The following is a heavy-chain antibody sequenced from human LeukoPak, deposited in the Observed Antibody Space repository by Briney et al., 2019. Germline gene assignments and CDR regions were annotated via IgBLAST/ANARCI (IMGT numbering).Heavy chain of an antibody. Sequence: PGGSLRLSCVASGFTFSSYSMNWVRQTPGKGLEWVSYISTSSGTIYYADSVKGRFSISRDNAKNSLYLQMNSLRAEDTAVYYCVRGGLDHWGQGALVTLSS. J-gene: IGHJ4*02. V-gene: IGHV3-48*04. CDR1: GFTFSSYS. CDR3: VRGGLDH. CDR2: ISTSSGTI. D-gene: IGHD5-12*01.